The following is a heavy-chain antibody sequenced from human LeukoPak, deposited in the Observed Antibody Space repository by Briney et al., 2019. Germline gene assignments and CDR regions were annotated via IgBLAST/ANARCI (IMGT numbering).Heavy chain of an antibody. CDR1: GYTFNSYG. D-gene: IGHD3-3*01. CDR3: ARSLFRFLEWSYRSYYYYYMDV. V-gene: IGHV1-69*06. CDR2: IIPIFGTV. J-gene: IGHJ6*03. Sequence: ASVKVSCKAYGYTFNSYGINWVRQAPGQGLEWMGGIIPIFGTVNYAQKFQGRVTITADKSTSTAYMELSSLRSEDTAVYYCARSLFRFLEWSYRSYYYYYMDVWGKGTTVTVSS.